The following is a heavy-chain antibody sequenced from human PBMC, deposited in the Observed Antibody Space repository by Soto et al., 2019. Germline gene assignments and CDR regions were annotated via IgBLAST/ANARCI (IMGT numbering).Heavy chain of an antibody. CDR3: ANSGEYSSGWYRGYLAY. D-gene: IGHD6-19*01. V-gene: IGHV3-30*18. CDR1: GFIFNTYG. CDR2: ISYDGSKN. Sequence: QVQLVESGGGVVQPGRSLRLSCAASGFIFNTYGMHWVRQSPGKGLEWLAVISYDGSKNNYADSVKGRFTISRDNSKNTLYLQMNSLRAEDTAVYYCANSGEYSSGWYRGYLAYWCQGTLVTVSS. J-gene: IGHJ4*02.